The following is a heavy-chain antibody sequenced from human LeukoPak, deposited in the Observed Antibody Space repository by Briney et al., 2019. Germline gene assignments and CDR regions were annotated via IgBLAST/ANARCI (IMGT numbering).Heavy chain of an antibody. CDR1: GFTFSSYG. CDR2: IRYDGSNK. J-gene: IGHJ6*03. CDR3: VKVPLNYYYYMNV. V-gene: IGHV3-30*02. Sequence: GGSLRLSCAASGFTFSSYGMHWVRQAPGKGLEWVAFIRYDGSNKYYADSVKGRFTISRDNSKNTLYLQMNSLRAEDTAVYYCVKVPLNYYYYMNVWAKGTTVT.